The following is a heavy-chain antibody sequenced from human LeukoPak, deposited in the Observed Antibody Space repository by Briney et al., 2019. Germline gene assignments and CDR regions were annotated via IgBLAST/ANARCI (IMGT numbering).Heavy chain of an antibody. CDR3: ARDGDSAFSHYMDV. Sequence: GGSLRLSCAASGFTFSSYSMNWVRQAPGKGLEWVSYISSSSSTIYYADSVKGRFTVSRDNAKNSLSLQMNSLRAEDTAVYYWARDGDSAFSHYMDVWGKGTTVTVSS. CDR2: ISSSSSTI. D-gene: IGHD7-27*01. J-gene: IGHJ6*03. CDR1: GFTFSSYS. V-gene: IGHV3-48*01.